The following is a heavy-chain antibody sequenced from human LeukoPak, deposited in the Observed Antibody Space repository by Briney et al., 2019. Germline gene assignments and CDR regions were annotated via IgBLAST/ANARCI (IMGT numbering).Heavy chain of an antibody. Sequence: SETLSLTCTVSGGPISSSSYYWGWIRQPPGKGLEWIGSIYYSGSTYYNPSLKSRVTISVDTSKNQFSLKLSSVTAADTAVYYCARVRAATYYYDSSGYYYDYWGQGTLVTVSS. CDR2: IYYSGST. CDR3: ARVRAATYYYDSSGYYYDY. V-gene: IGHV4-39*07. J-gene: IGHJ4*02. D-gene: IGHD3-22*01. CDR1: GGPISSSSYY.